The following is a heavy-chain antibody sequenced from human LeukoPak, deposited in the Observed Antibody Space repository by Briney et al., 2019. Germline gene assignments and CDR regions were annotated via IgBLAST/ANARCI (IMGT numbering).Heavy chain of an antibody. CDR2: ISYDGSNK. CDR3: AKDLRPYYGSYYFDY. CDR1: GFTFSSYG. V-gene: IGHV3-30*18. D-gene: IGHD3-10*01. J-gene: IGHJ4*02. Sequence: GRSLRLSCAASGFTFSSYGMHWVRQAPGKRLEWVAVISYDGSNKYYADSVKGRFTISRDNSKNTLYLQMNSLRAEDTAVYYCAKDLRPYYGSYYFDYWGQGTLVTVSS.